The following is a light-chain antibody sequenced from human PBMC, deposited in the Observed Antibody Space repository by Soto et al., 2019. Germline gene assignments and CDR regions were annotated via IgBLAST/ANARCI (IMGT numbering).Light chain of an antibody. Sequence: QSALTQPRSVSGSPGQSVTISCTGTSSDVGSYKDVSWYQHHPGKVPKLMIYDVSERPSGVPDRFSGSKSGNTASLTISGLQAEDEADYYCSSYTSSTNYVFGTGTKVTVL. CDR1: SSDVGSYKD. V-gene: IGLV2-11*01. J-gene: IGLJ1*01. CDR3: SSYTSSTNYV. CDR2: DVS.